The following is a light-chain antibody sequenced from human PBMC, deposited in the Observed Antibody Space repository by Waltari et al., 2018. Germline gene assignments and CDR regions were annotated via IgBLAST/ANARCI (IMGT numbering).Light chain of an antibody. CDR3: QKYESLPAT. V-gene: IGKV3-20*01. CDR2: HSA. J-gene: IGKJ1*01. CDR1: QCVRQY. Sequence: SSRARQCVRQYLTWYQQKPGQAPSLLIYHSASRATGIPDRFSGSGFGTDFSLTISRLEPEGFAVYYCQKYESLPATFGQGTKVEIK.